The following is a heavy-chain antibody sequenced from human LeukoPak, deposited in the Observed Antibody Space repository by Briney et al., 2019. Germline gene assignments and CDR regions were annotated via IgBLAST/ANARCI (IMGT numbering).Heavy chain of an antibody. J-gene: IGHJ3*02. D-gene: IGHD3-22*01. Sequence: GGSLRLSCAASGFTFSSYAMHWVRQAPGKGLEWVAVISYDGSNKYYADSVKGRFTISRDNSKNTLYLQMNSLRAEDTAVYYCAREGSSGLYDAFDIWGQGTMVTVSS. CDR3: AREGSSGLYDAFDI. CDR1: GFTFSSYA. CDR2: ISYDGSNK. V-gene: IGHV3-30-3*01.